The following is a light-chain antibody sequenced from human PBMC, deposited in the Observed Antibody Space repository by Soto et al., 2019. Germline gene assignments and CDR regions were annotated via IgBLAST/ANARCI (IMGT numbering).Light chain of an antibody. Sequence: EIVLTQSPATLSLSPGERATLSCRASQSVSSSLAWYQQKPGQAPRLLIYDASSRATGIPARFSGSGSGTDFTLTISSLEPDDFAVYYCQQRSHWPYTFGQGTKLEIK. V-gene: IGKV3-11*01. CDR1: QSVSSS. J-gene: IGKJ2*01. CDR3: QQRSHWPYT. CDR2: DAS.